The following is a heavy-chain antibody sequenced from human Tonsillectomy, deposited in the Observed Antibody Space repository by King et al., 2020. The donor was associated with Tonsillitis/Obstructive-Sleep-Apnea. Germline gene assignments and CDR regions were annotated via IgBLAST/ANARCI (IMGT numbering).Heavy chain of an antibody. Sequence: VQLVESGGGVVQPGRSLRLSCAASGFTFSSYAMHWVRQAPGKGLEWVAVISYDGSNKYYADSVKGRFTISRDNSKNTLYLQMNSLRAEDTAVYYCASKYYFYYWGQGTLVTVSS. CDR3: ASKYYFYY. CDR2: ISYDGSNK. J-gene: IGHJ4*02. V-gene: IGHV3-30*04. CDR1: GFTFSSYA.